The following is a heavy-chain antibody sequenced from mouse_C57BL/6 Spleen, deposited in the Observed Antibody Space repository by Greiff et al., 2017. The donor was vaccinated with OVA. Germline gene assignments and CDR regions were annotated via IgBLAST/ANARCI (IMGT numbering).Heavy chain of an antibody. V-gene: IGHV1-82*01. CDR3: ARRGVYDYYYFDY. J-gene: IGHJ2*01. D-gene: IGHD2-4*01. CDR1: GYAFSSSW. Sequence: QVQLQQSGPELVKPGASVKISCKASGYAFSSSWMNWVKQRPGKGLEWIGRIYPGDGDTNYNGKFKGKATLTADKASSTAYMQLSSLTSEDSAVYFCARRGVYDYYYFDYWGQGTTLTVSS. CDR2: IYPGDGDT.